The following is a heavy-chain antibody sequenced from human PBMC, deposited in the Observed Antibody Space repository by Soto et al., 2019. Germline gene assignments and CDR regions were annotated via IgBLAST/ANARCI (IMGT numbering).Heavy chain of an antibody. CDR2: IWYDGSNK. D-gene: IGHD3-22*01. V-gene: IGHV3-33*01. J-gene: IGHJ4*02. Sequence: GGSLRLSCAASGFTFSSYGMHWVRQAPGKGLEWVAVIWYDGSNKYYADSVKGRFTISRDNSKNTLYLQMNSLRAEDTAVYYCASHYDSSGYSSNYYWGQGTLVTVSS. CDR3: ASHYDSSGYSSNYY. CDR1: GFTFSSYG.